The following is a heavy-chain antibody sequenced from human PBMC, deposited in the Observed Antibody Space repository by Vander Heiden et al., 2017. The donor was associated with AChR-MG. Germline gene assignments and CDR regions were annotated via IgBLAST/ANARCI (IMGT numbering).Heavy chain of an antibody. CDR1: GFTFNSYA. D-gene: IGHD5-12*01. J-gene: IGHJ6*02. V-gene: IGHV3-23*01. CDR2: ISGSGGNA. Sequence: EVQLLESGGGLVQPGGSLRLSCAASGFTFNSYAMSWVRQAPGKGLEWVSVISGSGGNAYYADSVKGRFTISRDNSKNTLYLQMNSLRAEDAAIYYCAKDLEVRYRLRILPFNYYGLDVWGQGTTVTVSS. CDR3: AKDLEVRYRLRILPFNYYGLDV.